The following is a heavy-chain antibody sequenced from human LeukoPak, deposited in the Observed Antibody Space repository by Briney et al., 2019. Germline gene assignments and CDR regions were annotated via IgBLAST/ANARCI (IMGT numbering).Heavy chain of an antibody. CDR1: GFTFSSYW. CDR3: ARAGITMSGQWWFDP. CDR2: INSDGSDT. V-gene: IGHV3-74*01. J-gene: IGHJ5*02. Sequence: GGSLRLSCAASGFTFSSYWMHWVRQAPGKGLVWVSRINSDGSDTSYADSVKGRFTISRDNAKNTVYLQMNSLRDEDTAVYHCARAGITMSGQWWFDPWGQGTLVTVSS. D-gene: IGHD3-22*01.